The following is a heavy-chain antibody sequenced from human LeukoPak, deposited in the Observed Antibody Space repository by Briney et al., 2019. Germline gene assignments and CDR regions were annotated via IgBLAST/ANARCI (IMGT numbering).Heavy chain of an antibody. D-gene: IGHD3-3*01. V-gene: IGHV4-38-2*02. CDR1: GVSVSSGYY. Sequence: PSETLSLTCTVSGVSVSSGYYWGWIRQPPGKGLEWIGSIYHSGSTYYNPSLKSRVTISVDTSKNQFSLKLSSVTAADTAVYYCARRTTIFGVVTKYYFDYWGQGTLVTVSS. CDR3: ARRTTIFGVVTKYYFDY. CDR2: IYHSGST. J-gene: IGHJ4*02.